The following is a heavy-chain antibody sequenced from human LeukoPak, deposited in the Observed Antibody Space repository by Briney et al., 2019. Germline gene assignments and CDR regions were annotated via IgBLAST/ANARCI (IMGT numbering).Heavy chain of an antibody. J-gene: IGHJ4*02. CDR3: ARAGRYGTGCPDY. V-gene: IGHV3-7*01. CDR1: GFTFSDYW. Sequence: PGGSLRLSCAASGFTFSDYWMSWVRQAPGKGLEWVAYIKQDGGEKYYVDSVKGRFTISRDNARNSLYLQMDSLGLGDRAVYYCARAGRYGTGCPDYWGQGTQVTVSS. D-gene: IGHD3/OR15-3a*01. CDR2: IKQDGGEK.